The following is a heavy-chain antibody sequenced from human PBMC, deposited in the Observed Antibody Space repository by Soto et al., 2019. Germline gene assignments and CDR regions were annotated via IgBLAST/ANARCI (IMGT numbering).Heavy chain of an antibody. Sequence: GGSLRLSCAASGFTFSSYSMNWVRQAPGQGLEWVSSISSSSSYIYYADSVKGRFTISRDNAKNSLYLHMNSLRAADTAVYYCARDRDPRFVEMAHHDALAIWCQRRMFSVSS. CDR3: ARDRDPRFVEMAHHDALAI. V-gene: IGHV3-21*01. CDR1: GFTFSSYS. D-gene: IGHD2-15*01. CDR2: ISSSSSYI. J-gene: IGHJ3*02.